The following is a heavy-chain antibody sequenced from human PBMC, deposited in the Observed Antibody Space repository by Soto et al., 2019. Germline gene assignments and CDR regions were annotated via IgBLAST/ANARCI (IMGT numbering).Heavy chain of an antibody. V-gene: IGHV4-39*01. Sequence: QLQLQESGPGLVKPSETLSLTCTVSGGSISSSSYYWGWIRQPPGKGLEWIGSIYYSGSTYYNPSLKSRVTISVDTSKNQFSLKLSSVTAADTAVYYCARQAPGIVRVNWFDPWGQGTLVTVSS. D-gene: IGHD1-26*01. CDR3: ARQAPGIVRVNWFDP. CDR1: GGSISSSSYY. CDR2: IYYSGST. J-gene: IGHJ5*02.